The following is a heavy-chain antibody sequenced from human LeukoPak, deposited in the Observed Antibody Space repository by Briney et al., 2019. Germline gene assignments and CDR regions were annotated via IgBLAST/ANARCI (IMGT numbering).Heavy chain of an antibody. CDR2: IWYDGSNK. CDR3: ARGGAYDSLDAFDM. Sequence: GGSLRLSCAASGFTFSSYGMHWVRQAPGKGLEWVAVIWYDGSNKYYVDSVKGRSTISRDTSKNTLYLQMNSLRPEDTAVYFCARGGAYDSLDAFDMWGQGTMVTVYS. V-gene: IGHV3-33*01. J-gene: IGHJ3*02. D-gene: IGHD5-12*01. CDR1: GFTFSSYG.